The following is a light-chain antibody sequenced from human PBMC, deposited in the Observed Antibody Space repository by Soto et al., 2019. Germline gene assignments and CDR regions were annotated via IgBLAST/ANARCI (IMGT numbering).Light chain of an antibody. J-gene: IGKJ2*01. V-gene: IGKV3-20*01. CDR3: QQYGSAPYT. CDR2: GAS. Sequence: EIVLTQSPGTLFLSPGERATLSCRASQSVSSSYLAWYQQKPGQAPRLLIYGASSRATGIPDRFSGSGCGTDFTLTISRLEPEDFAEYYCQQYGSAPYTFGQGTKLEIK. CDR1: QSVSSSY.